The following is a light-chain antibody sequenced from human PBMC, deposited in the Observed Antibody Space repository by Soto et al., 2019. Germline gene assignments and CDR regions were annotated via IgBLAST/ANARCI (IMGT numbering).Light chain of an antibody. CDR3: YQSGSTPPT. Sequence: EIVLTQSPVTLSLSPGESATLSCRASQSINTYLAWYQQKPGQAPRLLIYDASKRATGIPARFSGSGSGTDFTLTISRLEPEDFVVFYCYQSGSTPPTFGQGTKVDI. J-gene: IGKJ1*01. CDR2: DAS. CDR1: QSINTY. V-gene: IGKV3-20*01.